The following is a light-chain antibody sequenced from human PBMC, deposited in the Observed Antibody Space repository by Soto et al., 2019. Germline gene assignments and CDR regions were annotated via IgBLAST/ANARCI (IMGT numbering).Light chain of an antibody. V-gene: IGKV3-11*01. CDR3: QQRSNWPIT. Sequence: EIVLTQSPATLSLSPGERATLSCRASQSVSSYLAWYQQKPGQAPRLLMYDASNRATGIPARFSGSGSGTDFTLTIGSLPPEDFAVYYCQQRSNWPITFGQGTRLEIK. CDR2: DAS. J-gene: IGKJ5*01. CDR1: QSVSSY.